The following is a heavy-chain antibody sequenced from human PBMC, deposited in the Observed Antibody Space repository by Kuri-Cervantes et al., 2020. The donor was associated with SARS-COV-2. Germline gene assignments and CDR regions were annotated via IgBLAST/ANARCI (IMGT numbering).Heavy chain of an antibody. D-gene: IGHD3-22*01. J-gene: IGHJ4*02. V-gene: IGHV4-30-4*01. CDR1: GGSISSGDYY. CDR3: ASAHNYYDSSGHGFDH. Sequence: SETLSLTCTVSGGSISSGDYYWSWIRQPPGKGLEWIGYIYYSGGTYYNPSLKSRVTISVDTSKNQFSLKLSSVTAADTAVYYCASAHNYYDSSGHGFDHWGQGTLVTVSS. CDR2: IYYSGGT.